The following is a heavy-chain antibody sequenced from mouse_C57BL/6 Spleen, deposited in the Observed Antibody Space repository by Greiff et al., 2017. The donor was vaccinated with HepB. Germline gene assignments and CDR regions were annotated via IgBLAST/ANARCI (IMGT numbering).Heavy chain of an antibody. Sequence: VQLKESGPELVKPGASVKISCKASGYSFTGYYMNWVKQSPEKSLEWIGEINPSTGGTTYNQKFKAKATLTVDKSSSTAYMQLKSLTSEDSAVYYCARSSTGTGVYYFDYWGQGTTLTVSS. CDR3: ARSSTGTGVYYFDY. CDR1: GYSFTGYY. CDR2: INPSTGGT. J-gene: IGHJ2*01. V-gene: IGHV1-42*01. D-gene: IGHD4-1*02.